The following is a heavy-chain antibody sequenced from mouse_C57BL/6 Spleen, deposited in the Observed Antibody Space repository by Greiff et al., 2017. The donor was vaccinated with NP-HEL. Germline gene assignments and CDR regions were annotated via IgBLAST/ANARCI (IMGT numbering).Heavy chain of an antibody. CDR3: AREKYGYPSWFAY. J-gene: IGHJ3*01. CDR2: INPSSGYT. Sequence: VQGVESGAELAKPGASVKLSCKASGYNFTSYWMHWVKQRPGQGLEWIGYINPSSGYTKYNQKFKDKATLTADKSSSTAYMQLSSLTYEDSAVYYCAREKYGYPSWFAYWGQGTLVTVSA. CDR1: GYNFTSYW. D-gene: IGHD2-2*01. V-gene: IGHV1-7*01.